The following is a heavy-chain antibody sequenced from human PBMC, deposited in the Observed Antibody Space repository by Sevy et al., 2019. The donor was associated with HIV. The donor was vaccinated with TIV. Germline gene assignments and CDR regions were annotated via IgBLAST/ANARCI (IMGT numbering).Heavy chain of an antibody. CDR2: ISGYNDNT. CDR3: ARHTVTRDYYYYMDV. V-gene: IGHV1-18*01. CDR1: GYSFSHYG. Sequence: ASVKVSCKTSGYSFSHYGVSWVRQAPGHGLEWMGWISGYNDNTTYAQNLQGRVSMTTDRDTSTAYMELRSLRSDDTAVYYCARHTVTRDYYYYMDVWGERTTVTVSS. D-gene: IGHD4-4*01. J-gene: IGHJ6*03.